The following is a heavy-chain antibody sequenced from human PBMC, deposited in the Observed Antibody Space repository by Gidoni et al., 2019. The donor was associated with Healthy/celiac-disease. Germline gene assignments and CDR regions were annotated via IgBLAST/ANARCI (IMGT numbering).Heavy chain of an antibody. V-gene: IGHV4-30-4*01. D-gene: IGHD3-22*01. J-gene: IGHJ4*02. Sequence: QVQLQESGPGLVKPSQTLSLTCTVSGGSISRGDYSWSWIRQPPGKGLEWIWYIYYSGIIYYNPSFKSRVTISVDTSKNQFSLKLSSVTAADTAVYYCARAPPYYYDSSGYSPAYFDYWGQGTLVTVSS. CDR2: IYYSGII. CDR1: GGSISRGDYS. CDR3: ARAPPYYYDSSGYSPAYFDY.